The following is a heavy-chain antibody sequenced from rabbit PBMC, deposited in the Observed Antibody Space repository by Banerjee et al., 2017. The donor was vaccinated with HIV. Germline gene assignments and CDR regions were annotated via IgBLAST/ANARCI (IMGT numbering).Heavy chain of an antibody. CDR2: IHAGSGST. J-gene: IGHJ4*01. D-gene: IGHD8-1*01. Sequence: QSLEESGGDLVKPGGSLTLTCTASGFDFSGNYWICWVRQAPGKGLEWIACIHAGSGSTCYATWAKGRFTISKTSSTTVTLQMTSLTAADTTTYFCARDLGGSSDLWGPGTLVTVS. V-gene: IGHV1S40*01. CDR3: ARDLGGSSDL. CDR1: GFDFSGNYW.